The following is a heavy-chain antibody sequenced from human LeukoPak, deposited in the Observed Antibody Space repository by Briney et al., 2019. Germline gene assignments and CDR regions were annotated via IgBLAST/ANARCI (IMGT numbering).Heavy chain of an antibody. Sequence: GGSLRLSCAASGFTFSNAWMSWVRQAPGKGLECVANINQYGGEISYVDSVKGRFTISRDNAKNSLSLQMSSLRVEDTAVYYCVKGPLITAAGTYWGQGTLVTVSS. V-gene: IGHV3-7*03. J-gene: IGHJ4*02. CDR1: GFTFSNAW. CDR3: VKGPLITAAGTY. CDR2: INQYGGEI. D-gene: IGHD6-13*01.